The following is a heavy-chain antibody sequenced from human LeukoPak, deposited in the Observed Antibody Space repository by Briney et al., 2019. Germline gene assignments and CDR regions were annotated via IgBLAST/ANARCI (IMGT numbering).Heavy chain of an antibody. CDR2: ISSGSSYI. D-gene: IGHD5-18*01. CDR3: ARSGRETDGYSYGLSNWLDP. J-gene: IGHJ5*02. V-gene: IGHV3-21*01. CDR1: GFTVSSSY. Sequence: GGSLRLSCAASGFTVSSSYMSWVRQAPGKGLEWVSSISSGSSYIYYADSVKGRFTISRDNAKNSLNLQMNSLRAEDTAVYYCARSGRETDGYSYGLSNWLDPWGQGTLVTVSS.